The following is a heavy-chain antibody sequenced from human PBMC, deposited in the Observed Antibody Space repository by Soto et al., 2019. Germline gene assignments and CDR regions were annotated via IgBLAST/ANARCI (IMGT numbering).Heavy chain of an antibody. CDR1: GGTFSSHA. CDR3: GSVGYCSSTNCLFYYYHYGMDV. J-gene: IGHJ6*02. CDR2: IIPIFGTT. V-gene: IGHV1-69*13. Sequence: SVKVSCKASGGTFSSHAISWVRQAPGRGLEWMGGIIPIFGTTYYAQNFRARVTITADESTSTAYMELSSLTSEDTAVYYCGSVGYCSSTNCLFYYYHYGMDVWGQGTTVTVSS. D-gene: IGHD2-2*03.